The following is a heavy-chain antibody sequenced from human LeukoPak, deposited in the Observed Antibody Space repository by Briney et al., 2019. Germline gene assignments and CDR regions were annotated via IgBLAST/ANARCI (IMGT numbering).Heavy chain of an antibody. D-gene: IGHD3-3*01. CDR2: ISYDGSNK. V-gene: IGHV3-30-3*01. J-gene: IGHJ4*02. CDR1: GFTFSSYA. CDR3: ARGGTTIFGAYGY. Sequence: GGSLRLSCAASGFTFSSYAMYWVRQAPGKGLEWVAVISYDGSNKYYADSVKGRFTISRDNSKNTLYLQMNSLRAEDTAVYYCARGGTTIFGAYGYWGQGTLVTVSS.